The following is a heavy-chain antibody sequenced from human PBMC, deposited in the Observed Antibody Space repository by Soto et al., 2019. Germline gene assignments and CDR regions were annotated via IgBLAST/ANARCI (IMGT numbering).Heavy chain of an antibody. CDR1: GFSFSSFA. J-gene: IGHJ6*04. CDR3: AKGVELDV. CDR2: IGDSGAST. V-gene: IGHV3-23*01. Sequence: EVLLLESGGGLVQPGGSLRLSCEASGFSFSSFAMNWVRQAPGKGLEWVSAIGDSGASTYYADSVKGRFTISRDNSRNTLYMQMKSLSAEAPAVYYCAKGVELDVWGNGTTVTVSS. D-gene: IGHD1-26*01.